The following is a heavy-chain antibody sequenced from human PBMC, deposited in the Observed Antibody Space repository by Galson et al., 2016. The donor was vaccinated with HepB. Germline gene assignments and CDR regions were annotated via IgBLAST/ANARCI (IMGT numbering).Heavy chain of an antibody. J-gene: IGHJ4*02. CDR3: AKIKGVELEVGHYYFDY. V-gene: IGHV3-33*06. CDR2: IWYDGSNQ. Sequence: SLRLSCAASGFTFMSYGMHWVRQAPGKGLEWVAVIWYDGSNQYYADSVKGRFTISRDNSKNTLYLQMNSLRVEDTDVDYCAKIKGVELEVGHYYFDYWGQGTRVTVSS. CDR1: GFTFMSYG. D-gene: IGHD1-1*01.